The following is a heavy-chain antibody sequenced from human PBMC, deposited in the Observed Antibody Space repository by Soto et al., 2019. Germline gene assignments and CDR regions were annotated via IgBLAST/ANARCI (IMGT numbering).Heavy chain of an antibody. D-gene: IGHD6-13*01. V-gene: IGHV4-30-4*01. Sequence: QVQLQESGPRLVKPSQTLSLTCIVSGGSISSGDYYWSWIRQHPGKGLEWIGYIYYSGSAYYNPSLKSRVSMSVDTSKNQFSLKLSSVTAADTAVYYCARGRGIAAAGRVSRWFDPWGQGTLVTVSS. CDR1: GGSISSGDYY. CDR2: IYYSGSA. CDR3: ARGRGIAAAGRVSRWFDP. J-gene: IGHJ5*02.